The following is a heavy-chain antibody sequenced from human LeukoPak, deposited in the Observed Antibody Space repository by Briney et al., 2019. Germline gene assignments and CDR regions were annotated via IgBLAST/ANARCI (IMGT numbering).Heavy chain of an antibody. Sequence: SETLSLSCAVSGGSISSYWGTWVRQPPGKGLEWIGEIYHSGFTNYNASLKSRISISIDKSKNEFSLEVRSVTAADTAVYFCATGDNKQWPVWGQGTLVTVSS. V-gene: IGHV4-4*02. CDR2: IYHSGFT. D-gene: IGHD6-19*01. CDR3: ATGDNKQWPV. J-gene: IGHJ4*02. CDR1: GGSISSYW.